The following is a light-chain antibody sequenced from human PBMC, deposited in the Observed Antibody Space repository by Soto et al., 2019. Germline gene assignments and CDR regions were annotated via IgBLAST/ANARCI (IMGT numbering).Light chain of an antibody. V-gene: IGKV1-27*01. Sequence: DIQMTQSPTSLSASVGDRVTITCRASQGIRNFVAWYQQKPGKAPKLLIYAASTLQSGVPSRFSGSGSGTASTLTINRLQPEDVATYSCQKYSSVPVFGPGTKVEIK. CDR1: QGIRNF. CDR2: AAS. J-gene: IGKJ3*01. CDR3: QKYSSVPV.